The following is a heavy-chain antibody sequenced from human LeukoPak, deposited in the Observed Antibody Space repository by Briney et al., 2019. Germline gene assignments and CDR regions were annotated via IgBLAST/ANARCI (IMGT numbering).Heavy chain of an antibody. J-gene: IGHJ3*02. CDR1: GFTFSSYG. V-gene: IGHV3-33*01. CDR3: ASAHGDITGTTEDAFDI. Sequence: GGSLRLSCAASGFTFSSYGMHWVRQAPGKGLEWVAVIWYDGSNKYYADSVKGRFTNSRDNSKNTLYLQMNSLRAEDTAVYYCASAHGDITGTTEDAFDIWGQGTMVTVSS. D-gene: IGHD1-7*01. CDR2: IWYDGSNK.